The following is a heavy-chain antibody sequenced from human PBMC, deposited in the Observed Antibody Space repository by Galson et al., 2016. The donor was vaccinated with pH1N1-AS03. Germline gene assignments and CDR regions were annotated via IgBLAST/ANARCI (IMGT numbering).Heavy chain of an antibody. D-gene: IGHD1-26*01. CDR2: INAGNGNT. J-gene: IGHJ6*02. CDR3: ARGRGSYGRDV. V-gene: IGHV1-3*01. CDR1: GYTFISYV. Sequence: SVKVSCKASGYTFISYVMHWVRQAPGQRLEWMGWINAGNGNTTYSQSFQGRVTITRDTSASKAYMELSSLRSEDTAVYYCARGRGSYGRDVGGQGTTVTVSS.